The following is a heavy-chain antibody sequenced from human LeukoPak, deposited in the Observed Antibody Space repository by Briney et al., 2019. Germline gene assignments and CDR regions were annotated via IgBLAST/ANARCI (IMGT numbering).Heavy chain of an antibody. D-gene: IGHD1-26*01. CDR1: GFTFSSHA. CDR3: ATIVGATTRVDY. CDR2: ITGSGGST. Sequence: GGSLRLSCAASGFTFSSHAMGWVRQAPGKGLEWVSSITGSGGSTYYGDSVKGRFTISRDNSKNTLYLQMNSLRAEDTAVYYCATIVGATTRVDYWGQGTLVTVSS. V-gene: IGHV3-23*01. J-gene: IGHJ4*02.